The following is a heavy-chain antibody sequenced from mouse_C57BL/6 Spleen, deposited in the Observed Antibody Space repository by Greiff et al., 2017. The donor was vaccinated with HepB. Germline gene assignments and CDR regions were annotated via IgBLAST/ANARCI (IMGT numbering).Heavy chain of an antibody. V-gene: IGHV1-50*01. CDR1: GYTFTSYW. CDR2: IDPSDSYT. CDR3: AEGSRQRGAY. Sequence: QVQLQQPGAELVKPGASVKLSCKASGYTFTSYWMQWVKQRPGQGLEWIGEIDPSDSYTNYNQKFKGKATLTVDTSSSTAYMQLSSLTSEDSAVYICAEGSRQRGAYWGERTLVTVSA. D-gene: IGHD3-3*01. J-gene: IGHJ3*01.